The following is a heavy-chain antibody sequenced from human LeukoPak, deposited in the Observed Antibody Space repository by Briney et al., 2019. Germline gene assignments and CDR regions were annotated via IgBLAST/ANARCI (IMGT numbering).Heavy chain of an antibody. J-gene: IGHJ5*02. Sequence: ASVKVSCKASGYTFTSYDINWVRHAPGQGLEWMGWMKPNSGNTDYAQKFQGRVTMTRNTSISTAYMELSSLRSEDTAVYYCARGKVGGSGSYYNEYNWFDPWGQGTLVTVSS. CDR1: GYTFTSYD. CDR3: ARGKVGGSGSYYNEYNWFDP. V-gene: IGHV1-8*01. CDR2: MKPNSGNT. D-gene: IGHD3-10*01.